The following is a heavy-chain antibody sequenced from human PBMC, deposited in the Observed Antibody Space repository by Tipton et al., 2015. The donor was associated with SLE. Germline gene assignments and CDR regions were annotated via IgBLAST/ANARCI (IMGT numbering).Heavy chain of an antibody. CDR1: GGSINSDDYH. Sequence: LSLTCTVSGGSINSDDYHWSWIRQPAGKGLEWIGRIYSSGSTNYNPSLKSRVTISVDTSKTQFSLSLSSVTAADTAVYYCARGVRGPLQSWFDPWGQGSLVIVSS. J-gene: IGHJ5*02. D-gene: IGHD3-10*01. CDR3: ARGVRGPLQSWFDP. CDR2: IYSSGST. V-gene: IGHV4-61*02.